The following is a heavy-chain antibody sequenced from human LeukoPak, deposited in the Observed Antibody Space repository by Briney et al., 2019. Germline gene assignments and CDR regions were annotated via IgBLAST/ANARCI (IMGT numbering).Heavy chain of an antibody. CDR1: GFTFSSYW. Sequence: GGSLRLSCAASGFTFSSYWMSWVRQAPGKGLEWVANIEQEGSEKNYVDSVKGRFTISRDNAKNSLYLQMNNLRAEDTAVYYCARRGRIFGVVVIGYFDYRGQGTLVTVSS. CDR2: IEQEGSEK. CDR3: ARRGRIFGVVVIGYFDY. J-gene: IGHJ4*02. V-gene: IGHV3-7*05. D-gene: IGHD3-3*01.